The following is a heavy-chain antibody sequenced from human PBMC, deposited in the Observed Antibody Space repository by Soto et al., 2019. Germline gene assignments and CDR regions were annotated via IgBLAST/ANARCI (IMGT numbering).Heavy chain of an antibody. CDR2: ISSAISET. CDR1: GSTFIGVS. CDR3: ARVAY. Sequence: XGFLRLSFEASGSTFIGVSRTWVRQVPGKGLEWVASISSAISETWYADSVKGRFIISRDNAQNSLFLQMNTLRPEDSAIYYCARVAYWGPGTQVTVPS. J-gene: IGHJ4*02. V-gene: IGHV3-21*01.